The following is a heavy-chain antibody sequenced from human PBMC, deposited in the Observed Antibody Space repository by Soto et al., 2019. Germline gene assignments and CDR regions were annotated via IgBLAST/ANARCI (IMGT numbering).Heavy chain of an antibody. CDR3: ARGYQLAHFDY. CDR2: IYYSGST. J-gene: IGHJ4*02. D-gene: IGHD2-2*01. Sequence: SETLSLTCTVSGGSISSGDYYWIWIRQPPGKGLEWIGYIYYSGSTYYNPSLKSRVTISVDTSKNQFSLKLSSVTAADTAVYYCARGYQLAHFDYWGQGTLVTVSS. CDR1: GGSISSGDYY. V-gene: IGHV4-30-4*01.